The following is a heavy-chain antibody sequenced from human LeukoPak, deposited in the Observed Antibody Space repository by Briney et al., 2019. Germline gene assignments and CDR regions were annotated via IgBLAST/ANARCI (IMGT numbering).Heavy chain of an antibody. V-gene: IGHV3-23*01. Sequence: GGSLRLSCAASGFTSSNYAMNWVRQTPGKRLDWVSAISGSGDTTYYADSVKGRFTISRVNSKNTLYLQMNSLRAEDTAVYYCAKDPSTPWQLPLYYFDYWGQGTLVTVSS. CDR3: AKDPSTPWQLPLYYFDY. CDR2: ISGSGDTT. CDR1: GFTSSNYA. J-gene: IGHJ4*02. D-gene: IGHD2-15*01.